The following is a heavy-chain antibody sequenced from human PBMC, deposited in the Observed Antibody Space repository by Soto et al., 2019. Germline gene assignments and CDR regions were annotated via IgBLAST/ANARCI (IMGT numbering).Heavy chain of an antibody. CDR2: IRSKPYGVTA. Sequence: GGSLRLSCTGSGFTFGDYAMSWFRQAPGKGLEWVGFIRSKPYGVTAEYAASVKGRSTISRDDSKSIAYLQMNSLTTEDTAMYYCARGIWEMATIRPENYWGQGTPVTVSS. CDR3: ARGIWEMATIRPENY. CDR1: GFTFGDYA. V-gene: IGHV3-49*03. J-gene: IGHJ4*02. D-gene: IGHD5-12*01.